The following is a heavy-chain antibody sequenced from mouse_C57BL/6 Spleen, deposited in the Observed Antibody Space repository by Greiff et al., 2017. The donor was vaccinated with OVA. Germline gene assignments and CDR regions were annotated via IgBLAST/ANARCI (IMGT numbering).Heavy chain of an antibody. CDR2: IFPGSGST. CDR1: GYTFTDYY. CDR3: ARRYYYGSSLYFDY. D-gene: IGHD1-1*01. J-gene: IGHJ2*01. Sequence: QVQLQQSGPELVKPGASVKISCKASGYTFTDYYINWVKQRPGQGLEWIGWIFPGSGSTYYNEKFKGKATLTVDKSSSTAYMLLSSLTSEDSAVYFCARRYYYGSSLYFDYWGQGTTLTVSS. V-gene: IGHV1-75*01.